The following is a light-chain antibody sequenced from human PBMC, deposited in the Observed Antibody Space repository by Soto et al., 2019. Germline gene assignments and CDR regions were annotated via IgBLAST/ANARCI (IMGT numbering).Light chain of an antibody. CDR1: TVAVASGYY. V-gene: IGLV7-43*01. J-gene: IGLJ2*01. CDR3: LLYYGGARV. CDR2: SPS. Sequence: QTVVTQEPSLTVSPGGTVTLTCASRTVAVASGYYPSGFQQKPGQATRALIYSPSNKRYWTHARFSGSLLWGKAELTLSGVQPEDEAEYYCLLYYGGARVFGGGTKLTVL.